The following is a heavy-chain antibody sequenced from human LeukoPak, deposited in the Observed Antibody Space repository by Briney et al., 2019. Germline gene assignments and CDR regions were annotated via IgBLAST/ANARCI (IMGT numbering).Heavy chain of an antibody. CDR3: ARGTYSGFYFTLDS. Sequence: SVKVSCKASGDTFSSYSINWVRQAPGQGLEWMGRIIPFGDITKYAQNFQDRVTIIADKSTSTAYMELSNLKSQDTAVFYCARGTYSGFYFTLDSWGQGTLVTVAS. CDR1: GDTFSSYS. D-gene: IGHD6-19*01. V-gene: IGHV1-69*04. J-gene: IGHJ4*02. CDR2: IIPFGDIT.